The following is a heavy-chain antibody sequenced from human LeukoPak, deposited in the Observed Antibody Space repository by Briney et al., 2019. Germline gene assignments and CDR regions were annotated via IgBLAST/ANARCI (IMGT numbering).Heavy chain of an antibody. V-gene: IGHV3-30*04. CDR3: ARSLIPGRWYFDL. CDR2: ISTDGSYK. J-gene: IGHJ2*01. Sequence: PGKSLRLFCAVSGFTFSSFPFHWAREAPGKGLEWVAAISTDGSYKYHGDSVKGRFTISRDNPMNTLYLQMNGLRPDDTVVYYGARSLIPGRWYFDLWGRGTLVTVSS. CDR1: GFTFSSFP. D-gene: IGHD3-16*01.